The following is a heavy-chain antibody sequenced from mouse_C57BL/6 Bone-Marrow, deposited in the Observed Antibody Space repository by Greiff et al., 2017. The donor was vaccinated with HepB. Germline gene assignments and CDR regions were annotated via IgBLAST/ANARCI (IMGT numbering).Heavy chain of an antibody. CDR2: INSDGGST. CDR1: EYEFPSHD. Sequence: EVMLVESGGGLVQPGESLKLSCESNEYEFPSHDMSWVRKTPEKRLELVAAINSDGGSTYYPDTMERRFIISSDNTKKHLYLQMSSLRSEDTALYYCARLRPPWYFDVWGTGTTVTVSS. CDR3: ARLRPPWYFDV. V-gene: IGHV5-2*01. J-gene: IGHJ1*03.